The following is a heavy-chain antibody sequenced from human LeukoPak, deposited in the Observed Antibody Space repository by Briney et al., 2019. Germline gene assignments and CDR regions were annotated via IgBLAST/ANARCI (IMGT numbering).Heavy chain of an antibody. CDR1: GYTFTSYG. D-gene: IGHD3-22*01. CDR3: AREVGYYDSSGYYY. J-gene: IGHJ4*02. Sequence: ASVKVSCKASGYTFTSYGISWVRQAPGQGLEWMGWISAYNGNTNYAQKLQGRVTMTTDTSTSTAYMGLRSLRSDDTAVYYCAREVGYYDSSGYYYWGQGTLVTVSS. CDR2: ISAYNGNT. V-gene: IGHV1-18*01.